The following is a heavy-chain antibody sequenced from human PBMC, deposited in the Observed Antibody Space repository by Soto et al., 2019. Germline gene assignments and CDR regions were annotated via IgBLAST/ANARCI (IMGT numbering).Heavy chain of an antibody. CDR1: GYTSTRYT. Sequence: ASVKVSCKASGYTSTRYTMNWVRQAPGQRLEWMGWINPDNGNTKSSQKFQDRVIITRDTSASTAYMDLSSLRSEDTAVYYCARGIATGQLDPWGQGTLVTVSS. J-gene: IGHJ5*02. D-gene: IGHD2-15*01. CDR3: ARGIATGQLDP. V-gene: IGHV1-3*01. CDR2: INPDNGNT.